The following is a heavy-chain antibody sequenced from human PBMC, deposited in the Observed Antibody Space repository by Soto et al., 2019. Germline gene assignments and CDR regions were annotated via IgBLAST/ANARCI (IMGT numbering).Heavy chain of an antibody. J-gene: IGHJ4*02. CDR2: ISAYNGNT. V-gene: IGHV1-18*01. Sequence: ASVKVSCKASGYTFTSYGISWVRQAPGQGLEWMGWISAYNGNTNYAQKLQGRVTMTTDTSTSTAYMELRSLRSDDTAVYYCARATYYYESSGYLKESEENDYWGQGTLVTVSS. D-gene: IGHD3-22*01. CDR3: ARATYYYESSGYLKESEENDY. CDR1: GYTFTSYG.